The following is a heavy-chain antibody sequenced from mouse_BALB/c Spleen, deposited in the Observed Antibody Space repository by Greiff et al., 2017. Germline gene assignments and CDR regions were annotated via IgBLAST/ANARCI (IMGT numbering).Heavy chain of an antibody. Sequence: QVQLKQSGPELVRPGVSVKISCKGSGYTFTDYAMHWVKQSHAKSLEWIAVISTYYGNTNYNQKFKGKATMTVDKSSSTAYMELARLTSEDSAIYYCARSTMITTGPPWFAYWGQGTLSLSLQ. CDR3: ARSTMITTGPPWFAY. J-gene: IGHJ3*01. D-gene: IGHD2-4*01. CDR2: ISTYYGNT. V-gene: IGHV1-67*01. CDR1: GYTFTDYA.